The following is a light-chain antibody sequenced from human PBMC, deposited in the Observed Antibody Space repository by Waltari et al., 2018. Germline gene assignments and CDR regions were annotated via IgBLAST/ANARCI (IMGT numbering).Light chain of an antibody. Sequence: QSALTQPASVSGSPGQSITISCTGTSSDVGGYNYVSWYQQHPGKAPTLMIYEVRNRPSGVSNRFSGSKSGNTASLTISGLQAEDEADYYCNSYTNSTTLLFGGGTKLTVL. V-gene: IGLV2-14*01. CDR1: SSDVGGYNY. CDR3: NSYTNSTTLL. CDR2: EVR. J-gene: IGLJ2*01.